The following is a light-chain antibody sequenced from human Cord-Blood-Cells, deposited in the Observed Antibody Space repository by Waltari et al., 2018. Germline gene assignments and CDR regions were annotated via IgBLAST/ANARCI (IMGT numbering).Light chain of an antibody. CDR2: LGS. CDR3: MQALQTPRT. Sequence: DIVTTQSPLSLPVTPGEPDSISCTPRQSLLHSNGYNYVDWYRQKPGQSPQLLSYLGSSRASAVPDSISGIGSGKEFALKINRVEAEDVVVYYGMQALQTPRTFGAGTKVEIK. V-gene: IGKV2-28*01. CDR1: QSLLHSNGYNY. J-gene: IGKJ4*02.